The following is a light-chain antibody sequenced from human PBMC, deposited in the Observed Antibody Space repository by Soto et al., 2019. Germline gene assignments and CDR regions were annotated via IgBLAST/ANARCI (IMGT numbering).Light chain of an antibody. J-gene: IGLJ1*01. V-gene: IGLV2-14*01. CDR2: EVS. CDR1: SSDVGGYNY. CDR3: SSYTSSSTYV. Sequence: SALTQPASVSGSPGQSITISCTGTSSDVGGYNYVSWYQQHPGKAPKLMIYEVSNRPSGVSNRFSGSKSGNTASLTISGLQAEDEAEYYCSSYTSSSTYVFGTGTKVTVL.